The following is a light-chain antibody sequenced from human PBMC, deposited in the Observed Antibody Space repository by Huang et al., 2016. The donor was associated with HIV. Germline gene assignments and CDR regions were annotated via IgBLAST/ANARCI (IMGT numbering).Light chain of an antibody. CDR1: QSAYSSSTSKDY. V-gene: IGKV4-1*01. Sequence: DIIMTQSPDSLAVSLGERATLNCRSSQSAYSSSTSKDYMAWFQQKPGQPPRLLLFWASTREAGVPDRFTGSGSGTHFTLTIASLEAEDAAIYYCQQYYSSPQTFGQGTRVEVK. CDR3: QQYYSSPQT. CDR2: WAS. J-gene: IGKJ1*01.